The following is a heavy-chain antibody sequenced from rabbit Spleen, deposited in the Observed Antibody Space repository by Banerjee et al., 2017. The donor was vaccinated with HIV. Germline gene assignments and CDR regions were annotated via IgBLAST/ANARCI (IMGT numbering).Heavy chain of an antibody. CDR1: GFDLSSYYY. V-gene: IGHV1S40*01. CDR3: AISYPGSSYGFNL. D-gene: IGHD8-1*01. CDR2: TYTGSGT. Sequence: QSLEESGGDLVKPGASLTLTCTASGFDLSSYYYMCWVRQAPGKGLEWSACTYTGSGTYYASWAKGRFTISKTSSTTVTLQMTRLTAADTATYFCAISYPGSSYGFNLWGPGTLVTVS. J-gene: IGHJ4*01.